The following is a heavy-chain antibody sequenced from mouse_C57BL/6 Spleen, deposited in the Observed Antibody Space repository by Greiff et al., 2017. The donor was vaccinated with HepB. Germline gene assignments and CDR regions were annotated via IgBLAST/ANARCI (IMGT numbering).Heavy chain of an antibody. V-gene: IGHV5-16*01. CDR3: ARKIYYGNWYFDV. J-gene: IGHJ1*03. CDR2: INYDGSST. CDR1: GFTFSDYY. D-gene: IGHD2-1*01. Sequence: EVKLVESEGGLVQPGSSMKLSCTASGFTFSDYYMAWVRQVPEKGLEWVANINYDGSSTYYLDSLKSRFIISRDNAKNILYLQMSSLKSEDTATYYCARKIYYGNWYFDVWGTGTTVTVSS.